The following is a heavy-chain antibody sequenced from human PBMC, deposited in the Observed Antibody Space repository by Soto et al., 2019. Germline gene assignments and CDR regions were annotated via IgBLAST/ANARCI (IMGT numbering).Heavy chain of an antibody. CDR1: GFTFSSYG. J-gene: IGHJ6*02. D-gene: IGHD3-9*01. Sequence: PGGSLRLSCAASGFTFSSYGMHWVRQAPGKGLEWVAVISYDGSNKYYADSVKGRFTISRDNSKNTLYLQMNSLRAEDTAVYYCAREALYYDILTGYSRGPRPRGMDVWGQGTTVTVSS. CDR3: AREALYYDILTGYSRGPRPRGMDV. CDR2: ISYDGSNK. V-gene: IGHV3-30*03.